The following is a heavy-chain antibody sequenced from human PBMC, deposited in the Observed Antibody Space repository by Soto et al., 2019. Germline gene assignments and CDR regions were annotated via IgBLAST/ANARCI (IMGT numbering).Heavy chain of an antibody. CDR2: ISPHSGNT. CDR3: ALRSQNPYIVEAFDV. D-gene: IGHD3-16*02. Sequence: QVQLIQSGAEVKTPGASVRVSCKASGYTFTDFNINWVRQATGQGLEWMGWISPHSGNTDFAPKFQGRVSSTRDTSISTAYLNLSSLRSDDTAIYYCALRSQNPYIVEAFDVWGQGTVLTVSS. CDR1: GYTFTDFN. J-gene: IGHJ3*01. V-gene: IGHV1-8*01.